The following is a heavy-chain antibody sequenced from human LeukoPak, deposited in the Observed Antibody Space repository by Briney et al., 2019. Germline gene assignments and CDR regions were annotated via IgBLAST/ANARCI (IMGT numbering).Heavy chain of an antibody. CDR1: GGTFSSYA. CDR2: IIPILGIA. V-gene: IGHV1-69*04. CDR3: ARDGSVGDYAVSWFDP. D-gene: IGHD4-17*01. Sequence: SVKVSCKASGGTFSSYATSWVRQAPGQGLEWMGRIIPILGIANYAQKFQGRVTITADKSTSTAYMELSSLRSEDTAVYYCARDGSVGDYAVSWFDPWGQGTLVTVSS. J-gene: IGHJ5*02.